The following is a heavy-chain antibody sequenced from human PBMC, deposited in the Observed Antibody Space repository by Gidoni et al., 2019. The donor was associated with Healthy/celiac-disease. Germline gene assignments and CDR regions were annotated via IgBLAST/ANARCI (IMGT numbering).Heavy chain of an antibody. J-gene: IGHJ6*02. V-gene: IGHV2-70*15. D-gene: IGHD3-22*01. CDR1: GFSLSTSGMC. CDR2: IDWDDDK. CDR3: ARMPLNYYDSSGYILYYYYGMDV. Sequence: QVTLRESGPALVKPTQTLTLTCTFSGFSLSTSGMCVSWIRQPPGKALEWLARIDWDDDKYYSTSLKTRLTISKDTSKNQVVLTMTNMDPVDTATYYCARMPLNYYDSSGYILYYYYGMDVWGQGTTVTVSS.